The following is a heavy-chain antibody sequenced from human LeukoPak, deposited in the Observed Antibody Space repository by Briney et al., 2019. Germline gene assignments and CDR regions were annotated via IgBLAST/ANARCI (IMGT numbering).Heavy chain of an antibody. J-gene: IGHJ4*02. V-gene: IGHV4-39*07. CDR3: AREDSTLNYYFDY. D-gene: IGHD2-2*01. CDR1: GGSISSSSYY. CDR2: IYYSGST. Sequence: SETLSLTCTVSGGSISSSSYYWGWIRQPPGKGLEWIGSIYYSGSTYYNPSLKSRVTISVDTSKNQFSLKLSSVTAADTAVYYCAREDSTLNYYFDYWGQGTLVTVSS.